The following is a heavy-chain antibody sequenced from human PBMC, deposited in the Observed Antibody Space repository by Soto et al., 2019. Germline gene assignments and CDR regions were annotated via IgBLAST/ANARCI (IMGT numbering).Heavy chain of an antibody. Sequence: SETLSLTCTVSGGSIRSSSYYLGWIRQPPGKGLEWIGSIYYSGSTYYNPSLKSRVTISVDTSKNQFSLKLSSVTAADTAVYYCARLHSSGYFDPWGQGTLVTVSS. CDR3: ARLHSSGYFDP. J-gene: IGHJ5*02. CDR1: GGSIRSSSYY. CDR2: IYYSGST. D-gene: IGHD6-19*01. V-gene: IGHV4-39*01.